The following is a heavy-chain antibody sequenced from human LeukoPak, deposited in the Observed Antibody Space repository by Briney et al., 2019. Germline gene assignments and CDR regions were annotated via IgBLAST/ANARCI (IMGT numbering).Heavy chain of an antibody. CDR1: GYTFTGYY. D-gene: IGHD3-22*01. V-gene: IGHV1-2*02. J-gene: IGHJ5*02. Sequence: ASAKVSCKASGYTFTGYYMHWVRQAPGQGLEWMGWINPNTGDTNYAQKFQGRVTMTRDTSISTAYMELSRLRSDDTAVYYCARDSQRYYYDSSGYYWNWFDPWGQGTLVTVSS. CDR2: INPNTGDT. CDR3: ARDSQRYYYDSSGYYWNWFDP.